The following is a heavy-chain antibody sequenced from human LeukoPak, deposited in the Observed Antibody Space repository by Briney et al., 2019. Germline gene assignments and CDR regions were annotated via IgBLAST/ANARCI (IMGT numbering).Heavy chain of an antibody. CDR1: GGTIRSYY. CDR3: ARQGTGSVPHYFDY. CDR2: IYYTGST. V-gene: IGHV4-59*08. J-gene: IGHJ4*02. D-gene: IGHD1/OR15-1a*01. Sequence: SETLSLTCNVSGGTIRSYYWSWIRQTPGKELEWIGYIYYTGSTNYNPSLNSRVTMSVDTSKNQFSLKLSSVTAADTAVYYCARQGTGSVPHYFDYWGQGTLVTVSS.